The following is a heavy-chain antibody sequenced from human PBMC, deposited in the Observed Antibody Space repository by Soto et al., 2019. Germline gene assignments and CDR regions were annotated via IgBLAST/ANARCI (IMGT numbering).Heavy chain of an antibody. CDR2: IYYSGNP. Sequence: SETLSLTCTVSGGSISSHYWSWIRQPPGKGLEWIGNIYYSGNPNYNPSLKSRVTISVDTSKNQFSLKLTSVIAADTAVYHCARGLTAFDPWGQGTLVTVAS. J-gene: IGHJ5*02. V-gene: IGHV4-59*11. CDR1: GGSISSHY. CDR3: ARGLTAFDP. D-gene: IGHD1-20*01.